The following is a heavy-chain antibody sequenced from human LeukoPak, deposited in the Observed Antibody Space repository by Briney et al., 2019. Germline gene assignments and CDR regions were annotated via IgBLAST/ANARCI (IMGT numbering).Heavy chain of an antibody. CDR3: ARDYVEMSTVRDFGY. V-gene: IGHV1-18*01. J-gene: IGHJ4*02. D-gene: IGHD5-24*01. Sequence: ASVKVSCKAPGNTVTRYGFSWVRQAPGQGLEWMGWISAYNGDTTYAQKFHGRVTMTTDTSTSTAYMELRSLRSDDTAVYFCARDYVEMSTVRDFGYWGQGTLVTVSS. CDR1: GNTVTRYG. CDR2: ISAYNGDT.